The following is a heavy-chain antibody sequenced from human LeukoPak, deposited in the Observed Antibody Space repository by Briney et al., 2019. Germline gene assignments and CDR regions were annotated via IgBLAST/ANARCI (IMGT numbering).Heavy chain of an antibody. V-gene: IGHV3-23*01. J-gene: IGHJ4*02. CDR1: GSIFSDHA. Sequence: GGSLRLSCPASGSIFSDHAMNWVRQAPGKGLEWVSIISARDGRTYYADSVKGRFTISRDNSKNTLYLQMNSLRVEDTAVYYCAKDRNDWKQGIDSWGQGTLVTVST. CDR3: AKDRNDWKQGIDS. D-gene: IGHD1-1*01. CDR2: ISARDGRT.